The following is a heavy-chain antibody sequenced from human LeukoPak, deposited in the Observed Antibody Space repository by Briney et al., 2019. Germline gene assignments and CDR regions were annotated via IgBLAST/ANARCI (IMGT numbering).Heavy chain of an antibody. CDR3: AKDGYGSGSFYPNFDY. CDR2: FSGGGGST. J-gene: IGHJ4*02. Sequence: PGGTLRLSCAVSGFTFSNYGMSWVRQAPGKGLEWVSGFSGGGGSTYYADSVKGRFTISRDNFKNTLYLQMNSLRVEDTAIYYCAKDGYGSGSFYPNFDYWGQGTLVIVSS. D-gene: IGHD3-10*01. CDR1: GFTFSNYG. V-gene: IGHV3-23*01.